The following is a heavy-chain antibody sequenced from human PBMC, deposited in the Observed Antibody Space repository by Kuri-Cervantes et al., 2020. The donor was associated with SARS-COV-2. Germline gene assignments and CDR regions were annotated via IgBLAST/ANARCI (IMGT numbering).Heavy chain of an antibody. CDR1: GYTFTSYA. Sequence: ASVKVSCKASGYTFTSYAMHWVRQAPGQRLEWMGWISAYNGNTNYAQKLQGRVTMTTDTSTSTAYMELRSLRSDDTAVYYCARHSRAAAGCDYWGQGTLVTVSS. CDR3: ARHSRAAAGCDY. J-gene: IGHJ4*02. CDR2: ISAYNGNT. D-gene: IGHD6-13*01. V-gene: IGHV1-18*01.